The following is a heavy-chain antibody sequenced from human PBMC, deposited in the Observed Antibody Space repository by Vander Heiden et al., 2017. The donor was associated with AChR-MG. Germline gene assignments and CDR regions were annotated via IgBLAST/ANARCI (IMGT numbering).Heavy chain of an antibody. Sequence: EVQLVESGGGLVKPGGSLRLSCVASGFTFSNYGMNWVRQASGKGLEWVSSISSSSSYVYYADSLKGRFTISRDNAKNSLFLQMNSLRAEDTAVYYCARDPDFWSAEPEDYWGQGTLVTVSS. CDR2: ISSSSSYV. D-gene: IGHD3-3*01. CDR1: GFTFSNYG. CDR3: ARDPDFWSAEPEDY. J-gene: IGHJ4*02. V-gene: IGHV3-21*01.